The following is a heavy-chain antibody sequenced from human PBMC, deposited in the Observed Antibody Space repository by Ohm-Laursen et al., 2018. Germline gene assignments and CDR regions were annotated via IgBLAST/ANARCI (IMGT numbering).Heavy chain of an antibody. V-gene: IGHV3-23*01. J-gene: IGHJ4*02. Sequence: GSLRLSCAASGFTFSSYAMSWVRQAPGKGLEWVSAISGSGGSTYYRDSVKGRFTISRDNSKNSLYLQMNTLRVDDTAVYYCATFYNHAGSGWGRPCDHWGQGTLVTVS. CDR3: ATFYNHAGSGWGRPCDH. CDR2: ISGSGGST. CDR1: GFTFSSYA. D-gene: IGHD3-22*01.